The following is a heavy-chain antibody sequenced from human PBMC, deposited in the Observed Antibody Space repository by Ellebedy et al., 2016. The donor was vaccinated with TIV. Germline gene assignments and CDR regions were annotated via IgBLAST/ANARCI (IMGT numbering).Heavy chain of an antibody. D-gene: IGHD5-12*01. J-gene: IGHJ3*01. CDR1: GFSFTTYA. CDR2: VSGDGGGVST. CDR3: AKLSQPQLLPDYRHAFDF. Sequence: GGSLRLSCAASGFSFTTYAMSWVRQAPGKGLEWVSVVSGDGGGVSTYYADSVKGRFTISKDYSKNTLYLQVNSLRVEDTAVYYCAKLSQPQLLPDYRHAFDFWGQGTMVTVSS. V-gene: IGHV3-23*01.